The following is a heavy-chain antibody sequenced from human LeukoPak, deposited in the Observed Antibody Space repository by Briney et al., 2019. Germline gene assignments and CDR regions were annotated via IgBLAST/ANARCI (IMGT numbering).Heavy chain of an antibody. J-gene: IGHJ6*03. CDR2: ISAYNGDT. CDR3: AREGLRSIAARRGTRDYMDV. V-gene: IGHV1-18*01. Sequence: ASVKVSCKASGYTFTSYGITWVRQAPGQGLEWMGWISAYNGDTNYAQKLQGRVTMTTDTSTSTVYMEVRSLRSDDTAVYYCAREGLRSIAARRGTRDYMDVWGKGTTVIVSS. CDR1: GYTFTSYG. D-gene: IGHD6-6*01.